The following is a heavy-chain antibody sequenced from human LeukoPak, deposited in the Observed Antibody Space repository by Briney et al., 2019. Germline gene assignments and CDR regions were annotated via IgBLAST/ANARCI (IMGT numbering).Heavy chain of an antibody. CDR2: IYNSGRT. Sequence: SETLSLTCTVSGGSISSYYWSWIRQPPGKGLEWIGCIYNSGRTNYNPSLKSRVTISVDTSKNHFSLKLTSVTAADTALYYCARGWYETGYFDLWGRGALVTVSS. CDR1: GGSISSYY. V-gene: IGHV4-59*08. D-gene: IGHD6-19*01. CDR3: ARGWYETGYFDL. J-gene: IGHJ2*01.